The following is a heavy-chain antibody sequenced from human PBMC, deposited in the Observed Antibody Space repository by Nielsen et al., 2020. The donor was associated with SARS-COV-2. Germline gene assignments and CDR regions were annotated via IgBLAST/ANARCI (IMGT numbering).Heavy chain of an antibody. V-gene: IGHV1-58*01. D-gene: IGHD2-2*01. CDR3: AAGYHPADAFDI. Sequence: SVKVSCKASGFTFTSSAVQWVRQARGQRLEWIGWIVVGSGNTNYAQKFQERVTITRDMSTSTAYMELSSLRSEDTAVYYCAAGYHPADAFDIWGQGTMVTVSS. J-gene: IGHJ3*02. CDR1: GFTFTSSA. CDR2: IVVGSGNT.